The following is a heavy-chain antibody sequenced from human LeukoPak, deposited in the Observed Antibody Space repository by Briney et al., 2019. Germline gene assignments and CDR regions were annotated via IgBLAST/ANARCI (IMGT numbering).Heavy chain of an antibody. CDR1: GGSISSSSYY. Sequence: SETLSLTCTVSGGSISSSSYYWGWIRQPPGKGLEWIGSISYSGSTYYNPSLKSRVTISVDTSKNQFSLKLSSVTAADTAVYYCARSVDSLLNFDYWGQGTLVTISS. CDR3: ARSVDSLLNFDY. CDR2: ISYSGST. V-gene: IGHV4-39*01. D-gene: IGHD3-22*01. J-gene: IGHJ4*02.